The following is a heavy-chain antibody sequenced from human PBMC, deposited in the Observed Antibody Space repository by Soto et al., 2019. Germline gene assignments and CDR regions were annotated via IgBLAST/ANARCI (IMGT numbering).Heavy chain of an antibody. CDR3: AREREWLLYREGWFDP. V-gene: IGHV4-34*01. J-gene: IGHJ5*02. Sequence: SETLSLTCAVYGGSFSGYYWSWIRQPPGKGLEWIGEINHSGSTNYNPSLKSRVTISVDTSKNQFSQKLSSVTAADTAVYYCAREREWLLYREGWFDPWGQGTLVTVSS. CDR1: GGSFSGYY. CDR2: INHSGST. D-gene: IGHD3-3*01.